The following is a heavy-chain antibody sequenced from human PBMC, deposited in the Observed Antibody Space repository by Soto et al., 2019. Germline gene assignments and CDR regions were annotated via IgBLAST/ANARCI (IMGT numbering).Heavy chain of an antibody. V-gene: IGHV4-30-2*01. D-gene: IGHD7-27*01. J-gene: IGHJ6*02. CDR1: GGSINSGGYS. CDR3: ARARANWGLYGMDV. CDR2: IYHSGST. Sequence: QLQLQESCSGLVKPSQTLSLTCAVSGGSINSGGYSWSWIRQPPGKGLEWIGYIYHSGSTYYNPSLKSRVTISVDRSKNQFSLNLSSVTAADTAVYYCARARANWGLYGMDVWGQGTTVTVSS.